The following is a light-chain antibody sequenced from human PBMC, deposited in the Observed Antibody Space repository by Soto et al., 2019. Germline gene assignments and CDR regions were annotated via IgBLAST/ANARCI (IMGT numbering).Light chain of an antibody. J-gene: IGKJ4*01. Sequence: EIVLTQSPATLSLSPGERATLSCRASQTMNNYLAWYQQKPGQAPRLLIYDTSNRATGIPARFSGSGSGKDFTLTISSLEPEDSAVYYCQQRKTWPLTFGGGTKVEIK. CDR2: DTS. CDR3: QQRKTWPLT. CDR1: QTMNNY. V-gene: IGKV3-11*01.